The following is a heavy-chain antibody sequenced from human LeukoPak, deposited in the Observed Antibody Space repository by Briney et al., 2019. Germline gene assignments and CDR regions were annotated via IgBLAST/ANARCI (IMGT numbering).Heavy chain of an antibody. CDR1: GFTFSSYS. CDR3: ARDLHVGATREGFDY. CDR2: ISSSSSYI. V-gene: IGHV3-21*01. J-gene: IGHJ4*02. D-gene: IGHD1-26*01. Sequence: GGSLRLSCAASGFTFSSYSMNWVRQAPGKGLEWVSSISSSSSYIYYADSVKGRFTISRDNAKNSLYLQMNSLRAEDTAVYYCARDLHVGATREGFDYWGQGTLVTVSS.